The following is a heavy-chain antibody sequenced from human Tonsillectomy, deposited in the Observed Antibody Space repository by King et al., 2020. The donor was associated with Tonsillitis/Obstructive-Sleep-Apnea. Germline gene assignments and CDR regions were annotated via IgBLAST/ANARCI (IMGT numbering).Heavy chain of an antibody. CDR1: GYTFTSYG. J-gene: IGHJ4*02. V-gene: IGHV1-18*01. CDR2: ISPYNGNT. Sequence: HVQLVQSGAEVKKPGASVTVSCKASGYTFTSYGISWVRQAPGQGLEWMGWISPYNGNTKNAQKLQGRVTMTTDTSTSTAYMELRSLRSDDTAVYYCARVFCGGDCYPFDYWGQGTLVTVSS. CDR3: ARVFCGGDCYPFDY. D-gene: IGHD2-21*01.